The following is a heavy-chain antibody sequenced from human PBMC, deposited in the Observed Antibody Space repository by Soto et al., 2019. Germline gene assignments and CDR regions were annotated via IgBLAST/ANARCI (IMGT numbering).Heavy chain of an antibody. CDR3: VRDGTKTLRDWFDP. CDR2: IYATGTT. CDR1: GASISGFY. Sequence: SETLSLTCTVSGASISGFYWSWIRKSAGKGLEWIGLIYATGTTDYNPSLKSRVMMSVDTSKKQFSLKLRSVTAADTAVYYCVRDGTKTLRDWFDPWGQGISVTVSS. D-gene: IGHD1-1*01. J-gene: IGHJ5*02. V-gene: IGHV4-4*07.